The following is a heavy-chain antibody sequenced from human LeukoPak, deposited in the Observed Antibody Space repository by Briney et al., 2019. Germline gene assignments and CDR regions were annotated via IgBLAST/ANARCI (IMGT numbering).Heavy chain of an antibody. V-gene: IGHV4-4*07. CDR2: IYTRGNT. CDR3: ARGTDYYYYGMDV. CDR1: GGSISSYY. J-gene: IGHJ6*02. D-gene: IGHD1-1*01. Sequence: SETLSLTCTVSGGSISSYYWSWIGQPAGKGLEGIGRIYTRGNTNYNPSLKSRVTMSVDTSKNQFSLKLSSVTAADTAVYYCARGTDYYYYGMDVWGQGTTVTVSS.